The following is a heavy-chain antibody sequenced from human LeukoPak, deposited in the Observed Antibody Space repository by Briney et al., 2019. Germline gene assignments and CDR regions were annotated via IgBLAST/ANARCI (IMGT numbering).Heavy chain of an antibody. CDR3: ARDNSVGDNAWWFDP. CDR1: GGSISSYY. V-gene: IGHV4-59*01. D-gene: IGHD1-26*01. J-gene: IGHJ5*02. Sequence: KPSETLSLTCTVSGGSISSYYWSWIRQPPGKGLEWIGYLYDSGSTNYNPSLKSRVTISVDTSKNQFSLKVSSVTAADTAIYYCARDNSVGDNAWWFDPWGQGTLVTVSS. CDR2: LYDSGST.